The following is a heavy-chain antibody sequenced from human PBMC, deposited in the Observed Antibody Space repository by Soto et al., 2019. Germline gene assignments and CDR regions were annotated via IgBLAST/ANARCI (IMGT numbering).Heavy chain of an antibody. CDR2: IDPNGGSR. J-gene: IGHJ4*02. Sequence: ASVKVSCKASGFTFSDYWMHWVRQAPGQGLEWMGIIDPNGGSRNYAQKFQGRVTITRDTSTSTLYMDLSSLRYEDTAIYFCARLVYDTRLNYMYFDFWGQGALVTVSS. V-gene: IGHV1-46*01. D-gene: IGHD3-10*01. CDR1: GFTFSDYW. CDR3: ARLVYDTRLNYMYFDF.